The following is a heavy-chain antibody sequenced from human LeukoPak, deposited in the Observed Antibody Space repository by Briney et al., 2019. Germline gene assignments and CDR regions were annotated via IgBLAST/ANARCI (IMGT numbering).Heavy chain of an antibody. CDR3: ARDSRFGKLLIPYFDY. V-gene: IGHV3-30*03. CDR2: ISYDGSGK. D-gene: IGHD3-10*01. Sequence: GRSLSLSCAASGFTFSSYGMHWVRQAPGKGLEWVAVISYDGSGKYFADSVKGRFTISRDNAQNSLYLQMNSLRDEDTAVYYCARDSRFGKLLIPYFDYWGQGTLVTVSS. CDR1: GFTFSSYG. J-gene: IGHJ4*02.